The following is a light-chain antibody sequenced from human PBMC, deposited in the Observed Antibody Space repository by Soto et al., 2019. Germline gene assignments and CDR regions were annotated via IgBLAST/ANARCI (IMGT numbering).Light chain of an antibody. Sequence: EIVMTQSPATLSVSPGERATVSCRASQSVNSNLAWYQQKTGQDPRLLLYGASTRATGIPARFSGGWSGTEFTLTIGSLQSEVFAVDYGEQYNNWPRTFGQGTKLEIK. CDR3: EQYNNWPRT. V-gene: IGKV3-15*01. CDR2: GAS. J-gene: IGKJ2*01. CDR1: QSVNSN.